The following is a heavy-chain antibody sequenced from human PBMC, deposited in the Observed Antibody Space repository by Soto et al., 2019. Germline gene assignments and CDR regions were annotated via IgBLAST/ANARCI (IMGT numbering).Heavy chain of an antibody. CDR3: ASRCGGDCYSPYVGMDV. Sequence: PSDTLSGTRTPSGGSISSSSYYWGWIRQPPGKGLEWIGSIYYSGSTYYNPSLKSRVTISVDTSKNQFSLKLSSVTAADTAVYYCASRCGGDCYSPYVGMDVCGHGPTFP. CDR1: GGSISSSSYY. D-gene: IGHD2-21*02. J-gene: IGHJ6*02. CDR2: IYYSGST. V-gene: IGHV4-39*01.